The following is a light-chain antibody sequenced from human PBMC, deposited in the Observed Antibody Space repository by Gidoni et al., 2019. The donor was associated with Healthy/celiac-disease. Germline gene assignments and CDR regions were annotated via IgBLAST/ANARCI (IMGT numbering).Light chain of an antibody. CDR2: KAS. CDR1: QSISSW. CDR3: QQYNSYXXCS. Sequence: DIQMTQSPSTLSASVGDRVTITCRASQSISSWLAWYQQKPGKAPKLLIYKASSLESGVPSRFSGSGSGTEFTLTISSLQPDDFATYYCQQYNSYXXCSFGQXTKLEXK. J-gene: IGKJ2*04. V-gene: IGKV1-5*03.